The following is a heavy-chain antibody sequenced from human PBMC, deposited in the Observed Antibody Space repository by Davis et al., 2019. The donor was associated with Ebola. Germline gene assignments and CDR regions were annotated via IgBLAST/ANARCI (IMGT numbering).Heavy chain of an antibody. D-gene: IGHD6-6*01. CDR1: GFTFSSYE. Sequence: PGGSLRLSCAASGFTFSSYEMNWVRQAPGKGLEWVSYISSSGSTIYYADSVKGRFTISRDNSKNTLYLQMNSLRAEDTAVYYCARPLTRRTEYSSSSLGYWGQGTLVTVSS. V-gene: IGHV3-48*03. J-gene: IGHJ4*02. CDR2: ISSSGSTI. CDR3: ARPLTRRTEYSSSSLGY.